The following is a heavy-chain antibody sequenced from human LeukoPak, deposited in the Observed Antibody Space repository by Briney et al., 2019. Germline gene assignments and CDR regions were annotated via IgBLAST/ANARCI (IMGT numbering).Heavy chain of an antibody. J-gene: IGHJ4*02. Sequence: SVKVSCKASGGTFSSYAISWVRQAPGQGLEWMGRIIPIFGIANYAQKFQGRVTTTADKSTSTAYMELSSLRSEDTAVYYRARGGSRDGYNYDYWGQGTLVTVSS. V-gene: IGHV1-69*04. CDR2: IIPIFGIA. CDR1: GGTFSSYA. D-gene: IGHD5-24*01. CDR3: ARGGSRDGYNYDY.